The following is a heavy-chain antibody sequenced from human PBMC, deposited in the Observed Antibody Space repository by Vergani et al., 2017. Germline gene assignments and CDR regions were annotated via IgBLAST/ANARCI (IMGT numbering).Heavy chain of an antibody. CDR2: ISSSSSYT. Sequence: EVQLLESGGGLVQPGGSLRLSCAASGFTFSSYAMSWVRQAPGKGLEWVSYISSSSSYTNYADSVKGRFTISRDNAKNSLYLQMNSLRAEDTAVYYCARDRGGMDVWGQGTTVTVSS. CDR3: ARDRGGMDV. V-gene: IGHV3-48*04. J-gene: IGHJ6*02. CDR1: GFTFSSYA.